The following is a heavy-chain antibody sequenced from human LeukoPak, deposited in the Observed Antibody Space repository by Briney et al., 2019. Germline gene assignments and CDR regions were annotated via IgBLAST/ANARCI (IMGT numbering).Heavy chain of an antibody. D-gene: IGHD3-10*01. CDR3: ASSVKGVQY. J-gene: IGHJ4*02. V-gene: IGHV4-61*02. CDR1: GGSISSGSYY. Sequence: SETLSLTCTVSGGSISSGSYYWSWIRQPAGKVLEWIGRIYTSGSTNYNPSLKSRVTISVDTSKNQFSLKLSSVTAADTAVYYCASSVKGVQYWGQGTLVTVSS. CDR2: IYTSGST.